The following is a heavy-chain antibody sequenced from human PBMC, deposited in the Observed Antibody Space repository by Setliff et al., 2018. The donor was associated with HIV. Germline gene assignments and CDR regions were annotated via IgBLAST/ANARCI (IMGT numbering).Heavy chain of an antibody. CDR3: ASLTTDRFLEWLFVY. CDR2: IYYSGST. V-gene: IGHV4-38-2*01. Sequence: SETLRLSCAASGFTFSDHYMDWVRQPPGKGLEWIGSIYYSGSTYYNPSLKTRVTISVDTSKNQFSLKLSSVTAADTAVYYCASLTTDRFLEWLFVYWGQGTLVTVSS. J-gene: IGHJ4*02. D-gene: IGHD3-3*01. CDR1: GFTFSDHY.